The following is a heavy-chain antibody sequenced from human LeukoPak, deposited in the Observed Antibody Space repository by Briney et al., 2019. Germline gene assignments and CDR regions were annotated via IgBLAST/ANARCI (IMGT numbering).Heavy chain of an antibody. CDR2: TYYRSKWYY. J-gene: IGHJ4*02. CDR1: GDSVSSNSAA. Sequence: SQTLSLTCAITGDSVSSNSAAWNWIRQSPSRGLEWLGRTYYRSKWYYDYAVAVKSRISINPDTSKNQFSLQLSSVTPEDTAVYYCARDPVGGSTIFDYWGQGTLVTVSS. D-gene: IGHD1-26*01. CDR3: ARDPVGGSTIFDY. V-gene: IGHV6-1*01.